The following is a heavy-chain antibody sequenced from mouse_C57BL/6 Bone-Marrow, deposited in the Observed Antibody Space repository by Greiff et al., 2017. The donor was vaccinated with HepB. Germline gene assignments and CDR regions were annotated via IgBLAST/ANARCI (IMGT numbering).Heavy chain of an antibody. CDR1: GYAFSSSW. Sequence: QVQLQQSGPELVKPGASVKISCKASGYAFSSSWMNWVKQRPGKGLEWIGRIYPGDGDTNYNGKFKGKATLTADKSSSTAYMQLSSLTSEDSAVYFCARSPLYYGNYLYDFDYWGQGTTLTVSS. CDR3: ARSPLYYGNYLYDFDY. J-gene: IGHJ2*01. D-gene: IGHD2-1*01. V-gene: IGHV1-82*01. CDR2: IYPGDGDT.